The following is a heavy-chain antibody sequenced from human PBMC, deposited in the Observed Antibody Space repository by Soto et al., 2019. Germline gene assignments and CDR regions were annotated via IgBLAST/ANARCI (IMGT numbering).Heavy chain of an antibody. V-gene: IGHV4-34*01. CDR3: ARGLPYYDFWSGYYPNPLFDD. CDR1: GGSFSGYY. D-gene: IGHD3-3*01. Sequence: SETLSLTCAVYGGSFSGYYWSWIRQPPGKGLEWIGEINHSGSTNYNPSLKSRVTISVDTSKNQFSLKLSSVTAADTAVYYCARGLPYYDFWSGYYPNPLFDDWGQGTLVTVSS. J-gene: IGHJ4*02. CDR2: INHSGST.